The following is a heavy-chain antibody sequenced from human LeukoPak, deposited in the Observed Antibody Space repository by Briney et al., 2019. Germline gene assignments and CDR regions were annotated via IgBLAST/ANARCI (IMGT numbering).Heavy chain of an antibody. CDR3: ARCGTPNNYYGYGVDV. CDR2: IIVSGSYT. J-gene: IGHJ6*02. Sequence: GGSLRLSCAASGFTFSDYYMSWIRLARGNGLELISYIIVSGSYTNYAESVKGRFPISRDNAKNSLYLQMISLRAEDTALYYCARCGTPNNYYGYGVDVWGQGTTVIVSS. CDR1: GFTFSDYY. V-gene: IGHV3-11*03. D-gene: IGHD1-26*01.